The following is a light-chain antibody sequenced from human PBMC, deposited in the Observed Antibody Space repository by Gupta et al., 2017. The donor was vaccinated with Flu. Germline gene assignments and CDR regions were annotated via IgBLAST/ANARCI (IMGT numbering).Light chain of an antibody. CDR1: QRISRY. J-gene: IGKJ1*01. CDR2: AAS. Sequence: PSSLSPSVGDRVTITCRASQRISRYLHWYQQKPGKAPKLLIYAASRVKSGVPSRFSGSGSGTDFTLTISSLQPEDFAIYYCQQRDSTLWTFGQGTKVEIK. CDR3: QQRDSTLWT. V-gene: IGKV1-39*01.